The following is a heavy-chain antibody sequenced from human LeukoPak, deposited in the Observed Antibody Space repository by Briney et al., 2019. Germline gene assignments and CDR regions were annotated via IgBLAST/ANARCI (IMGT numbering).Heavy chain of an antibody. V-gene: IGHV1-2*02. D-gene: IGHD5-12*01. CDR1: GYTFTGYY. J-gene: IGHJ6*02. Sequence: GASVKVSCKASGYTFTGYYMHWVRQAPGQGLEWMGWINPNSGGTNYAQKFQGRVTMTRDTSISTAYMELSRLRSDDTAVYYCARGEKISGYSGYDYYYYGMDVWSQGTTVTVSS. CDR3: ARGEKISGYSGYDYYYYGMDV. CDR2: INPNSGGT.